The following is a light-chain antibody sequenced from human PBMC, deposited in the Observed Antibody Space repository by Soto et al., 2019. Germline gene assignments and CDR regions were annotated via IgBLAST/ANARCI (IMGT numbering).Light chain of an antibody. CDR2: LNSDGSH. CDR3: QTWGAGMV. CDR1: SGHSSYA. Sequence: QLVLTQSPSASASLGASVKLTCTLSSGHSSYAIAWHQQQPEKGPRYLMKLNSDGSHSKGDGIPDRFSGSSSGAERYLTISSLQSEDEADYHCQTWGAGMVFGGGTKLTVL. J-gene: IGLJ3*02. V-gene: IGLV4-69*01.